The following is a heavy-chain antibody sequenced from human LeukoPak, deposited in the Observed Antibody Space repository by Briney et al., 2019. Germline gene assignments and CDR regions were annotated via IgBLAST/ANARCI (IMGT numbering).Heavy chain of an antibody. V-gene: IGHV3-23*01. J-gene: IGHJ4*02. CDR1: VFTFRRYA. CDR2: SVTGGST. D-gene: IGHD4-23*01. Sequence: GGSLRLSCAGSVFTFRRYAMSWVRPAPGKGLEWVSTSVTGGSTYYVHSVKGRFTISRDNSKNTVYLQMNSLRAEDTALYYCAKRGYDYGGPFFDYWGQGTLVTVSS. CDR3: AKRGYDYGGPFFDY.